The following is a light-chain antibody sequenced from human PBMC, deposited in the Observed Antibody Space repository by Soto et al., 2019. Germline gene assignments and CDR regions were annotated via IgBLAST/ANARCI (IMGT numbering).Light chain of an antibody. Sequence: DIQMTQSPSTLSASVGDRVTITCRASQSISSWLAWYQQKPGKAPKLLIYDASNLQSGVSSRFSGSGSGAEFTLTISSLQPDDVATYYCQQYNSYSWTFGQGTKVDI. CDR1: QSISSW. V-gene: IGKV1-5*01. CDR3: QQYNSYSWT. J-gene: IGKJ1*01. CDR2: DAS.